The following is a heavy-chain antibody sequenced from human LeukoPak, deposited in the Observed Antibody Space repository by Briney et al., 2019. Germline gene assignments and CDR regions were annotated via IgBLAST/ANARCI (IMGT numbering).Heavy chain of an antibody. CDR2: IYYSGST. D-gene: IGHD4-11*01. V-gene: IGHV4-39*07. CDR3: ARAVRDYSNYEDYFDY. CDR1: GGSISSSSYY. Sequence: PSETLSLTCTVSGGSISSSSYYWGWIRQPPGKGLEWIGSIYYSGSTYYNPSLKSRVTISVDTSKNQFSLKLSSVTAADTAVYYCARAVRDYSNYEDYFDYWGQGTLVTVSS. J-gene: IGHJ4*02.